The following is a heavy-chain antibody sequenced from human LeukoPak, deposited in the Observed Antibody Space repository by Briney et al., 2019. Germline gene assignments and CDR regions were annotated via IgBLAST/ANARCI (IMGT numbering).Heavy chain of an antibody. CDR1: GYSISSGYY. Sequence: ETLSLTCAVSGYSISSGYYWGWVRQAPGKGLEWVANINQGGSVQYYMDSVKGRFTISRDDAKNSLYVQMNSLRDEDTAVYYCARVEYSGWNLEYWGQGTLVTVSS. D-gene: IGHD5-12*01. V-gene: IGHV3-7*01. CDR2: INQGGSVQ. J-gene: IGHJ4*02. CDR3: ARVEYSGWNLEY.